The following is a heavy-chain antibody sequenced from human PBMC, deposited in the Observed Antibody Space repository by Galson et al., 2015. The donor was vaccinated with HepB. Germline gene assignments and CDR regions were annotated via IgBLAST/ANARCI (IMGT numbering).Heavy chain of an antibody. Sequence: SLRLSCAASGFTFSSYGMHRVRQAPGKGLEWGAVIWYDGSHKYYADSVKGRFTISRDNSKNTLYLQMNSLRAEDTAVYSCARERVGYCSGGSCYYGRLDIWGQGTMVTVSA. CDR2: IWYDGSHK. V-gene: IGHV3-33*01. CDR3: ARERVGYCSGGSCYYGRLDI. D-gene: IGHD2-15*01. J-gene: IGHJ3*02. CDR1: GFTFSSYG.